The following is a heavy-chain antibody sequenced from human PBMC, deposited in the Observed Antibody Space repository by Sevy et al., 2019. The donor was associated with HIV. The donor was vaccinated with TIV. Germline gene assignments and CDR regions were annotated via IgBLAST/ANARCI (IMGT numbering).Heavy chain of an antibody. D-gene: IGHD6-13*01. Sequence: GGSLRLSCAASGFTFSSYAMHWVRQAPGKGLEWVAVISYDGNNKYYADSVKGRFTISRDNSKNTLYLQMNSLRAEDTAVYYCARVEGSSRGHGMDVWGQGTTVTVSS. CDR3: ARVEGSSRGHGMDV. CDR1: GFTFSSYA. V-gene: IGHV3-30-3*01. J-gene: IGHJ6*02. CDR2: ISYDGNNK.